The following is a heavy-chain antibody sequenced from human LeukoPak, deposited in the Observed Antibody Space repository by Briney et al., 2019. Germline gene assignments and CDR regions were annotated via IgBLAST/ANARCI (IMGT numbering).Heavy chain of an antibody. D-gene: IGHD3-22*01. CDR3: ARESITMIAPGDGFDY. J-gene: IGHJ4*02. V-gene: IGHV1-46*01. CDR1: GYTFTSYY. Sequence: ASVKVSCKASGYTFTSYYMHWVRQAPGQGLEWMGIINPSGGSTSYAQKFQGRVTMTRDMSTSTVYMELSSLRSEDTAVYYCARESITMIAPGDGFDYWGQGTLVTVSS. CDR2: INPSGGST.